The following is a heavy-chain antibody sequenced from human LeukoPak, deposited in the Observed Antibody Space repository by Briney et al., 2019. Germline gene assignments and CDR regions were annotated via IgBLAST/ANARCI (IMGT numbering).Heavy chain of an antibody. J-gene: IGHJ4*02. CDR1: GGSFSGYY. Sequence: PSETLSPTCAVYGGSFSGYYWSWIRQPPGKGLEWIGEINHSGSTNYNPSLKSRVTISVDTSKNQFSLKLSSVTAADTAVYYCARHVSYYGSGSYPFDYWGQGTLVTVSS. V-gene: IGHV4-34*01. CDR3: ARHVSYYGSGSYPFDY. CDR2: INHSGST. D-gene: IGHD3-10*01.